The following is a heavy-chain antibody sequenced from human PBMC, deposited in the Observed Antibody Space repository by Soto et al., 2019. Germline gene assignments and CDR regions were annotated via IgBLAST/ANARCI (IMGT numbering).Heavy chain of an antibody. J-gene: IGHJ4*02. V-gene: IGHV3-23*01. Sequence: EVQLLESGGGLVQPGGSLRLSCAASGFTFSSYAMSWVRKAPGKGLEWVSAISGSGATTYYADSVKGRFTISRDNSKNTLYLQMNSLRAEDTAVYYCAKVSGFIDPCWAWGQGTLVTVSS. CDR1: GFTFSSYA. CDR2: ISGSGATT. D-gene: IGHD5-12*01. CDR3: AKVSGFIDPCWA.